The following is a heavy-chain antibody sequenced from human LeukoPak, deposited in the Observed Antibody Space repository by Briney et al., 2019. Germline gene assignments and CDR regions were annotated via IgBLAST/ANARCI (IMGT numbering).Heavy chain of an antibody. CDR2: INPNSGGT. Sequence: ASVKVSCKASGYTFTGYYMHWVRQAPGQGLEWMGWINPNSGGTNYAQKFQGRVTMTRDTSISTAYMELSRLRSDDTAVYYCARSYSIVVVPAALDYWGQGTLVTVSS. J-gene: IGHJ4*02. CDR3: ARSYSIVVVPAALDY. CDR1: GYTFTGYY. V-gene: IGHV1-2*02. D-gene: IGHD2-2*01.